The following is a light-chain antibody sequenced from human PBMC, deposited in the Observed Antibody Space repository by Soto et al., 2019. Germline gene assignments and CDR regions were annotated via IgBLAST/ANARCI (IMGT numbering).Light chain of an antibody. Sequence: DIQMTQSPSSLSASVGDRVTISCRASQGISNYLAWYQQKPGKAPRLLIYAASSLQSGVSFRFTGSGSGTDFTLTISSLQPEDVATYYCQNDNWPPFTFGPGTKVDIK. CDR3: QNDNWPPFT. CDR2: AAS. J-gene: IGKJ3*01. V-gene: IGKV1-27*01. CDR1: QGISNY.